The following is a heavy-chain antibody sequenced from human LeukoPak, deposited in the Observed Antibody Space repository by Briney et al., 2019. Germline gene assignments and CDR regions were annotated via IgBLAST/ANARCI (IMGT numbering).Heavy chain of an antibody. CDR3: TKASLAFGTKYFDP. D-gene: IGHD3-10*01. V-gene: IGHV1-8*01. J-gene: IGHJ5*02. Sequence: ASVKVSCKASGDTFTRHGISWVRQAPGQGLEWMGWMNPKSGNTGYGQKFQGRVTMTRVTSITTAYMELRSLRSDDTAVYYCTKASLAFGTKYFDPWGQGTLVSVSS. CDR2: MNPKSGNT. CDR1: GDTFTRHG.